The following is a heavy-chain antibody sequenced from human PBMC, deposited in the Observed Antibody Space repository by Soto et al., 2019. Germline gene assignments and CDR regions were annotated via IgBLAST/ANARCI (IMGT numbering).Heavy chain of an antibody. V-gene: IGHV2-5*02. D-gene: IGHD3-9*01. CDR2: IYWDDDK. CDR1: GFSLSTSGVG. J-gene: IGHJ5*02. Sequence: QITLKESGPTLVKPTQTLTLTCTFSGFSLSTSGVGVGWIRQPPGKALEWLALIYWDDDKRYSPSLKSRLTITKETSKNQVVLTMTNMDPVDTATYYCAHSGYDILTGYYRLNWFDPWGQGTLVTVSS. CDR3: AHSGYDILTGYYRLNWFDP.